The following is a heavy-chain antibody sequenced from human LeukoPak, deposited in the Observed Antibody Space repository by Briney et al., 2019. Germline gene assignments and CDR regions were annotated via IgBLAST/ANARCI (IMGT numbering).Heavy chain of an antibody. D-gene: IGHD3-3*01. CDR3: ARLYYDFWSGYTYFDY. J-gene: IGHJ4*02. Sequence: PSETLSLTCTVSGGSISSSSYYWGWIRQPPGKGLEWIGSIYYSGSTYYNPSLKSRVTISVDTSKNQFSLKLSSVTAADTAVYYCARLYYDFWSGYTYFDYWGQGTLVTVSS. V-gene: IGHV4-39*01. CDR1: GGSISSSSYY. CDR2: IYYSGST.